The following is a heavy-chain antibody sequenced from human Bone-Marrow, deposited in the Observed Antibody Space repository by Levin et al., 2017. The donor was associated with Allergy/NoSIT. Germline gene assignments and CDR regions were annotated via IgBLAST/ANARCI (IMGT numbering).Heavy chain of an antibody. CDR1: AFTFSSHT. V-gene: IGHV3-21*01. CDR3: SRGRLCNDGNCNYYGMDV. J-gene: IGHJ6*02. CDR2: ISSSSSYI. Sequence: GGSLRLSCAASAFTFSSHTMNWVRQAPGKGLEWVSSISSSSSYIFYADSVKGRFTISRDNAKNSLFLQMNSLRAEDTAVYYCSRGRLCNDGNCNYYGMDVWGQGTTVTVSS. D-gene: IGHD2-15*01.